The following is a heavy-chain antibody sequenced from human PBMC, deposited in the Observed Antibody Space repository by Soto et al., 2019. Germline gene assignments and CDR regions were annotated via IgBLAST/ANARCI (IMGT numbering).Heavy chain of an antibody. D-gene: IGHD3-22*01. Sequence: QVQLVQSGAEVKKPGSSVKVSCKASGGTFSSYAISWVRQAPGQGLEWMGGIIPIFGTANYAQKFQGRVTITADESTSTAYMELSSLRSEDTAVYYCARPSYYYDSSGYYYYGMDVWGQGTTVTVSS. CDR3: ARPSYYYDSSGYYYYGMDV. CDR2: IIPIFGTA. J-gene: IGHJ6*02. CDR1: GGTFSSYA. V-gene: IGHV1-69*01.